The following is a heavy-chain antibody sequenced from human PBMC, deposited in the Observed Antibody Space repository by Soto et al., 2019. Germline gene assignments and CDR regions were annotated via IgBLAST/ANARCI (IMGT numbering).Heavy chain of an antibody. CDR1: GGSISSGGYS. D-gene: IGHD6-13*01. J-gene: IGHJ6*02. V-gene: IGHV4-30-2*01. CDR2: IYHSGST. CDR3: ARGRQQLGYYYYGMDV. Sequence: SETLSLTCAVSGGSISSGGYSWSWIRQPPGKGLEWIGYIYHSGSTYYNPSLKSRVTISVDTSKNQFSLKLSSVTAADTAVYYCARGRQQLGYYYYGMDVWGQGTTVTVSS.